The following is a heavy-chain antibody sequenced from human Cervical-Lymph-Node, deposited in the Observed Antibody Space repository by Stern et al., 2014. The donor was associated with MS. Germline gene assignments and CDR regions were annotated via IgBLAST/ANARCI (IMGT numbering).Heavy chain of an antibody. J-gene: IGHJ4*02. D-gene: IGHD4-23*01. CDR1: GITFSSYS. CDR3: ARGRGGNYRYYFDY. Sequence: EEHLAESGGGLVKFGGSMRPSCAASGITFSSYSMNWVRQAPGEGLEWVASISSGGRYKYYADPLKGRFTHARYTAKNSLYLQMNSLRAEDTAVYYCARGRGGNYRYYFDYWGQVTLVTVSS. CDR2: ISSGGRYK. V-gene: IGHV3-21*01.